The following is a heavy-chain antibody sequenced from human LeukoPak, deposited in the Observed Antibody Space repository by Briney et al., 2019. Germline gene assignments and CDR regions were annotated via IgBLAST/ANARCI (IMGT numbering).Heavy chain of an antibody. CDR2: ISGGGATT. D-gene: IGHD6-6*01. V-gene: IGHV3-23*01. CDR3: AKSTEYSTTGRDFDS. CDR1: GFTFSSYA. Sequence: AGGSLRLSCAASGFTFSSYAMSWVRQAPGKGLEWVSDISGGGATTFYADSVKGRFTISRDNSKNTLYLQLSSQRALETAGYHCAKSTEYSTTGRDFDSWGRGTLVTVSS. J-gene: IGHJ4*02.